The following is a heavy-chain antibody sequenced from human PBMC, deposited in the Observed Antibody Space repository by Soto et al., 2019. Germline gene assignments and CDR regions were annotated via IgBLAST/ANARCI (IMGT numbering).Heavy chain of an antibody. CDR3: ARSITLPTPPEF. D-gene: IGHD1-20*01. CDR1: GYTFTSYA. J-gene: IGHJ4*02. CDR2: INAGNGNT. V-gene: IGHV1-3*01. Sequence: ASVKVSCKASGYTFTSYAMHWVRQAPGQRLEWMGWINAGNGNTKYSQKFQGRVTITRDTSASTAYMELSSLRSEDTAVYYCARSITLPTPPEFRVQGTLVTVFS.